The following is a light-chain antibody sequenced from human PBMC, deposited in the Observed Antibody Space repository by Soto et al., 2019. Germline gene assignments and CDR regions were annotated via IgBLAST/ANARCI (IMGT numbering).Light chain of an antibody. CDR1: QRISSN. Sequence: EIVMTQSPATLSVSPGERATIYCKASQRISSNLAWYQQKPGQPPRLLIYGASTRASGIPARFSGSGSGTECTLTISGLQSEDFSLYYCQQYNLWPPYTFGQGTKLEIK. J-gene: IGKJ2*01. CDR3: QQYNLWPPYT. CDR2: GAS. V-gene: IGKV3-15*01.